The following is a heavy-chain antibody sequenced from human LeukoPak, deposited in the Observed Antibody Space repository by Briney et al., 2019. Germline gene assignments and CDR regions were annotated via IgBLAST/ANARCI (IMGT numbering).Heavy chain of an antibody. CDR3: AKRYLEQQLPTAK. Sequence: GGSLRLSCAASGFTFSSYAMTWVRQAPGKGLEWVSAISGGGDGTYYADSVKGRFTTSRDNSKNTLYLQMNSLRAEDTAVYYCAKRYLEQQLPTAKGGQGTLVTVSS. CDR1: GFTFSSYA. D-gene: IGHD6-13*01. V-gene: IGHV3-23*01. J-gene: IGHJ4*02. CDR2: ISGGGDGT.